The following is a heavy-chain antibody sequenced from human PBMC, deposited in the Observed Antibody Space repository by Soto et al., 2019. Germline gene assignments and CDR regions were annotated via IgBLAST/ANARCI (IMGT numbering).Heavy chain of an antibody. CDR1: GYSFTSYW. CDR2: IYPGDSDT. J-gene: IGHJ6*02. V-gene: IGHV5-51*01. D-gene: IGHD3-10*01. Sequence: GESLKISCKSSGYSFTSYWIGWVRQMPGKGLEWMGIIYPGDSDTRYSPSFQGQVTISADKSISTAYLQWSSLKASDTAMYYCARQLGSGSYYNYYYYGMDVWGQGTTVTVSS. CDR3: ARQLGSGSYYNYYYYGMDV.